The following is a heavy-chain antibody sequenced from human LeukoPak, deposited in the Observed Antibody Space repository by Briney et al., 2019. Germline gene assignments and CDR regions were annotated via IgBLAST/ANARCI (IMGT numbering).Heavy chain of an antibody. D-gene: IGHD4-17*01. CDR2: ISYDGSNK. CDR3: ARDDYGVPFDY. J-gene: IGHJ4*02. Sequence: GGSLRLSCAASGFTFSSYAMHWVRQAPGKGLEWVAVISYDGSNKYYADSVKGRFTISRDNSKNTLYLQMNSLRAEDTAVYYCARDDYGVPFDYWGQGTLVTVSS. V-gene: IGHV3-30-3*01. CDR1: GFTFSSYA.